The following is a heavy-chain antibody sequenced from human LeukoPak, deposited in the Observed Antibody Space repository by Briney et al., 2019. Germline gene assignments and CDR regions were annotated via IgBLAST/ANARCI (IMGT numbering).Heavy chain of an antibody. CDR1: GFTFSSYG. V-gene: IGHV3-33*01. CDR3: ARDRAAAPKYYFDY. D-gene: IGHD2-2*01. Sequence: GGSLRLSCAASGFTFSSYGMHWVRQAPGKGLEWVAVIWYDGSNKYYADSVKGRFTISRDNSKNTLYLQMYSLRAEDTAVYYCARDRAAAPKYYFDYWGQGTLVTVSS. J-gene: IGHJ4*02. CDR2: IWYDGSNK.